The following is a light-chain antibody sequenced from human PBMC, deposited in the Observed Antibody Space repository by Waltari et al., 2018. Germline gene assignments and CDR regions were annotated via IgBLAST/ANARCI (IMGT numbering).Light chain of an antibody. CDR3: QQRSNWPPMYT. J-gene: IGKJ2*01. Sequence: EIVLTQSPATLSLSPGQRATLSCRASQSVSTKLAWYQQKPGQAPRLLIYVASNRATGIPARFSGRGSGTDFTLIISSLDPEDFALYYCQQRSNWPPMYTFGQGTKVEIK. V-gene: IGKV3-11*01. CDR2: VAS. CDR1: QSVSTK.